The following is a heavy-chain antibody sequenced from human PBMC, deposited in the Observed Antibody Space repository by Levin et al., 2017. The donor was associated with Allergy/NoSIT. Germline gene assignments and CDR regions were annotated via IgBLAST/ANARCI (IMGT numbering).Heavy chain of an antibody. J-gene: IGHJ4*02. V-gene: IGHV3-21*01. CDR2: MSSSNSYI. CDR1: GFTFSSYS. CDR3: ARGSVGSGSYCKEVDY. D-gene: IGHD3-10*01. Sequence: GGSLRLSCAASGFTFSSYSMNWVRQAPGKGLEWVSYMSSSNSYIYYADSVKGRFTISRDNAKNSLYLQMNSLRAEDTAVYYCARGSVGSGSYCKEVDYWGQGTLVTVSS.